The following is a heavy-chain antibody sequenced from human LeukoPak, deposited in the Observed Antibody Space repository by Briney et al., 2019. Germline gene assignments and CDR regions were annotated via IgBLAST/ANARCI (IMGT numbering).Heavy chain of an antibody. V-gene: IGHV3-30-3*01. CDR2: ISYDGSNK. J-gene: IGHJ4*02. CDR3: ARDKDFWSGYSFLFDY. CDR1: GFTFSSYA. D-gene: IGHD3-3*01. Sequence: PGGSLRLSCAASGFTFSSYAMHWVRQAPGKGLEWVAVISYDGSNKYYADSVKGRFTISRDNSKNTLYLQMNSLRAEDTAVYYCARDKDFWSGYSFLFDYWGQGTLVTVSS.